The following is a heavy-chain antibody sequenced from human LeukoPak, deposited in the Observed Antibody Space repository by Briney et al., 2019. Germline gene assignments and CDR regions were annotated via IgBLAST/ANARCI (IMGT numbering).Heavy chain of an antibody. D-gene: IGHD3-9*01. CDR3: AKGLRYFDWLSYFDY. J-gene: IGHJ4*02. Sequence: GGSLRLSCAASGFTFSSYDMNWVRQAPGKGLEWVSEISGSGGSTYYADSVKGRFTISRDNSKNTLYLQMNSLRAEDTAVYYCAKGLRYFDWLSYFDYWGQGTLVTVSS. CDR2: ISGSGGST. CDR1: GFTFSSYD. V-gene: IGHV3-23*01.